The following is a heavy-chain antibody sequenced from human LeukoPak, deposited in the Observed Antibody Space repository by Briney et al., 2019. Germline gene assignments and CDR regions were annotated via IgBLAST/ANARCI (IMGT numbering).Heavy chain of an antibody. D-gene: IGHD2-15*01. CDR3: ARDEGRAARKFDY. CDR1: GGTFSSYA. V-gene: IGHV1-69*13. Sequence: SVKVSCKASGGTFSSYAISWVRQAPGQGLEWMGGIIPIFGTANYAQKFQGRVTITADESTSTAYMELSSLRSEDTAVYYCARDEGRAARKFDYWGQGTLVTVSS. J-gene: IGHJ4*02. CDR2: IIPIFGTA.